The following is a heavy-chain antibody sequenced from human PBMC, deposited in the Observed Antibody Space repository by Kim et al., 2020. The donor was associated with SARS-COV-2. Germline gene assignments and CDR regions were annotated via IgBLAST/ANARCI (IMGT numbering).Heavy chain of an antibody. Sequence: WGSLRLSCAASGFTFSRYSMPWVRQAPGKGLEWVSSITSHRNYRKYADSVKGRFTVSRDNAKNSLYLHMNSLRAEDTAVYYCARYLVGHSGLDGWGQGTTVTVSS. CDR2: ITSHRNYR. V-gene: IGHV3-21*01. CDR1: GFTFSRYS. D-gene: IGHD2-15*01. CDR3: ARYLVGHSGLDG. J-gene: IGHJ6*02.